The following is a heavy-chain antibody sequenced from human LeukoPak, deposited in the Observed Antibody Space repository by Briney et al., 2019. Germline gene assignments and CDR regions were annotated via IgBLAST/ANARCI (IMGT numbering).Heavy chain of an antibody. Sequence: SETLSLTCTVSGGSISSYYCSWIRQPAGKGLEWSGRIYTSGSTNYNPSLKSRVTMSVDTSKNQFSLKLSSVTAADTAVYYCARDRRFGELFNYYYGMDVWGQGTTVTVSS. V-gene: IGHV4-4*07. D-gene: IGHD3-10*01. CDR2: IYTSGST. CDR3: ARDRRFGELFNYYYGMDV. CDR1: GGSISSYY. J-gene: IGHJ6*02.